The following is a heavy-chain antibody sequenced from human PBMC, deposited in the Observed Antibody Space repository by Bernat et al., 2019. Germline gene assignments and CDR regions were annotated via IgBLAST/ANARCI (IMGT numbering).Heavy chain of an antibody. Sequence: QVQMVESGGGVVQPGRSLRLSCAASGFTFSSYVMHWVRQAPGKELEWVAIISNDGRNKYYADSVKGRFTISRDNSKNTLYLQMNSLRADDTAVYYCARVGSYDFWSGCDYWGQGTLVTVSS. D-gene: IGHD3-3*01. J-gene: IGHJ4*02. CDR2: ISNDGRNK. V-gene: IGHV3-30*04. CDR1: GFTFSSYV. CDR3: ARVGSYDFWSGCDY.